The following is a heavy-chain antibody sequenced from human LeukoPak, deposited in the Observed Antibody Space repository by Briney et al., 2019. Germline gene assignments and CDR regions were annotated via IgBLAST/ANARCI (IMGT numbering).Heavy chain of an antibody. J-gene: IGHJ5*02. CDR1: GVTFSSYS. D-gene: IGHD4-17*01. V-gene: IGHV3-33*08. Sequence: GGSLRLSCAASGVTFSSYSMNWVRQAPGKGLEWVAVIWYDGSNKYYADSVKGRFTISRDNSKNTLYLQMNSLRAEDTAVYYCARDSVLPIDYGDYGWFDPWGQGTLVTVSS. CDR3: ARDSVLPIDYGDYGWFDP. CDR2: IWYDGSNK.